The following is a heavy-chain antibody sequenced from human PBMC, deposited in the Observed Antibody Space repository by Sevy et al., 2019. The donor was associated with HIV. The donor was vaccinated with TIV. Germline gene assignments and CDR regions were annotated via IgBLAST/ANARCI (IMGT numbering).Heavy chain of an antibody. CDR1: GFTFSSYA. D-gene: IGHD3-22*01. CDR3: AKEYYYDSSGSVGAFDI. J-gene: IGHJ3*02. Sequence: GGSLRLSCAASGFTFSSYAMSWVCQAPGKGLEWVSAISGSGGSTYYADSVKGRFTISSDISKNTPYLQMNSLRAEDTAVYYCAKEYYYDSSGSVGAFDIWGQGTMVTVSS. CDR2: ISGSGGST. V-gene: IGHV3-23*01.